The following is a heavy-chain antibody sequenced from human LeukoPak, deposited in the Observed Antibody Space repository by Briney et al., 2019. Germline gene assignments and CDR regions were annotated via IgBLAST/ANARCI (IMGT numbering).Heavy chain of an antibody. J-gene: IGHJ4*02. CDR3: ARTGERGSGETYYYDSSGDY. V-gene: IGHV4-34*01. CDR2: INHSGST. CDR1: GGSFSGYY. D-gene: IGHD3-22*01. Sequence: ASETLSLTCAVYGGSFSGYYWSWIRQPPGRGLEWIGEINHSGSTNYNPSLKSRVTISVDTSKNQFSLKLSSVTAADTAVYYCARTGERGSGETYYYDSSGDYWGQGTLVTVSS.